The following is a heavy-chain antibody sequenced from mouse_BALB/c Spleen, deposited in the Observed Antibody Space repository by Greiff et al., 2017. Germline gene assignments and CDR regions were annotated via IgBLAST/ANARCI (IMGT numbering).Heavy chain of an antibody. CDR3: ARGDSSGSYAMDY. V-gene: IGHV1-80*01. CDR1: GYAFSSYW. Sequence: VQLVESGAELVRPGSSVKISCKASGYAFSSYWMNWVKQRPGQGLEWIGQIYPGDGDTNYNGKFKGKATLTADKSSSTAYMQLSSLTSEDSAVYFCARGDSSGSYAMDYWGQGTSVTVSS. CDR2: IYPGDGDT. J-gene: IGHJ4*01. D-gene: IGHD3-2*01.